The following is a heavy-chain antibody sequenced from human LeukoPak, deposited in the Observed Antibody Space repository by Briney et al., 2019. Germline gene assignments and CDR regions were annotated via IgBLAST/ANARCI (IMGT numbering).Heavy chain of an antibody. Sequence: GESLKISCKGSGYSFTSYWIGWVRQMPGKGLEWMGIIYPGDSHTRYSPSFQGQVTISADKSISPAYLQRSSLKASDTAMYYCARHVRYCSGGNCYYFDYWRQGTLVTVSS. CDR3: ARHVRYCSGGNCYYFDY. V-gene: IGHV5-51*01. D-gene: IGHD2-15*01. CDR2: IYPGDSHT. J-gene: IGHJ4*02. CDR1: GYSFTSYW.